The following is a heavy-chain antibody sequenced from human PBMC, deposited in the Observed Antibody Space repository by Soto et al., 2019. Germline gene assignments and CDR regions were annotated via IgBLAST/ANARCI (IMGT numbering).Heavy chain of an antibody. V-gene: IGHV4-31*03. J-gene: IGHJ4*02. Sequence: PSETLSLTCTVSGASISSGGYYWKWIRQHPGKGLEWIGYIYYSGSSYYNPSLKSRVAISVDTSRNQFSLKLSSVTAADTAVYYCARVPDYWGQGILVTVSS. CDR3: ARVPDY. CDR1: GASISSGGYY. D-gene: IGHD2-2*01. CDR2: IYYSGSS.